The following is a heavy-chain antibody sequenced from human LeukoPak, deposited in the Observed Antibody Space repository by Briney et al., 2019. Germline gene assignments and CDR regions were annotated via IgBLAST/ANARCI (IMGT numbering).Heavy chain of an antibody. V-gene: IGHV3-23*01. CDR3: AKAPTAYGSGSSFDS. D-gene: IGHD3-10*01. CDR1: GFTFSSYA. J-gene: IGHJ4*02. Sequence: QTGGSLRLSCAASGFTFSSYAMSWVRQAPGKGLEWVSTVSGSGGRTYYADSVKGRFTLSRDNSKSTLYLQMNSLRAEDTAVYYCAKAPTAYGSGSSFDSWGQGTLVTVSS. CDR2: VSGSGGRT.